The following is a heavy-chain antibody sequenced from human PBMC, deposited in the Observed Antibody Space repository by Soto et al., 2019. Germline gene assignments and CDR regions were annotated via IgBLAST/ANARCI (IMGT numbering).Heavy chain of an antibody. D-gene: IGHD5-18*01. CDR3: VRAACGDCYGYGY. CDR2: IPATTGIT. Sequence: EVQLVESGGDLVQPGGSLRLSCAASGFNFRDYNMNWVRQSPGKGLEWVSHIPATTGITYYADSVKGRFTISRDNPKNSLSLQINSLRDEDTALYYCVRAACGDCYGYGYWGQGTLVIVSS. V-gene: IGHV3-48*02. J-gene: IGHJ4*02. CDR1: GFNFRDYN.